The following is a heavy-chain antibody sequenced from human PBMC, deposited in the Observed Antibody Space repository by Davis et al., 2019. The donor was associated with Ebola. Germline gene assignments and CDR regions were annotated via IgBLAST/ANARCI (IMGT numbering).Heavy chain of an antibody. CDR3: ARDLKKYYYYGMDV. V-gene: IGHV4-61*01. CDR1: GGSVSSGTYF. CDR2: VYYSGST. J-gene: IGHJ6*02. Sequence: SETLSLTCTVSGGSVSSGTYFWSWIRQPPGKGLEWIGYVYYSGSTNYNPSLKSRVTISVDTSKNQFSLKLSSVTDADTAVYYCARDLKKYYYYGMDVWGQGTTVTVSS.